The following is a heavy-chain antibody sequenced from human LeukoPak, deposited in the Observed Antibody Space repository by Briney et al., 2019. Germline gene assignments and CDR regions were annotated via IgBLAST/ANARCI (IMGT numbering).Heavy chain of an antibody. CDR1: GFTFSSYE. D-gene: IGHD5-18*01. CDR3: ARHLSGVTGYTYGRGIDY. Sequence: VQPGGSLRLSCAASGFTFSSYEMNWVRQAPGKGLEWVSYISSSGSTIYYADSVKGRFTISRDNAKNSLYLQMNSLRAEDTAVYYCARHLSGVTGYTYGRGIDYWGQGTLVTVSS. V-gene: IGHV3-48*03. J-gene: IGHJ4*02. CDR2: ISSSGSTI.